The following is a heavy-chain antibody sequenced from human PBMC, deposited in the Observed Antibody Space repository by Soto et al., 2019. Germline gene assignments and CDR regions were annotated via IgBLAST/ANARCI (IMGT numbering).Heavy chain of an antibody. CDR1: GFTFNMFG. Sequence: QVQLVESGGGVVQPGRSLRLSCAASGFTFNMFGTQWVRQAPGKGLEWMAVIWNDGSQKYYADSLKDRFTISRDNSKNTLYLQMNSLRAEDTAIYYCARFDSYFDVWGRGTLVTVSS. D-gene: IGHD2-21*01. CDR2: IWNDGSQK. CDR3: ARFDSYFDV. V-gene: IGHV3-33*01. J-gene: IGHJ2*01.